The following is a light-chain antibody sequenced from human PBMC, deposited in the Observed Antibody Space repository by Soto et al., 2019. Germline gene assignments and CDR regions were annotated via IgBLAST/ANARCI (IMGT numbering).Light chain of an antibody. CDR1: QSISPW. CDR3: QHYNSYPIT. CDR2: KAS. J-gene: IGKJ5*01. Sequence: DLQMTQSPSTLSASVGDRVTITCRASQSISPWLAWYQQKPGKAPKLLIYKASSLESGVPSRFSGSGSGTEFTLTISSLQPEDFATYYCQHYNSYPITFGQGTRLEMK. V-gene: IGKV1-5*03.